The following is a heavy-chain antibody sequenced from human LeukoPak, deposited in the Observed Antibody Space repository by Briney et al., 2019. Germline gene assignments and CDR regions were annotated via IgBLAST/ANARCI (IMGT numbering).Heavy chain of an antibody. V-gene: IGHV5-51*01. CDR2: IYPGDSGT. CDR1: GYSFTSYW. D-gene: IGHD1-26*01. CDR3: ARQRYSGSYPRGTFDY. J-gene: IGHJ4*02. Sequence: GESLKISCKGSGYSFTSYWIGWVRQMPGKGLEWMGIIYPGDSGTRYSPSFQGQVTISADKSISTAYLQWSSLKASDTAMYYCARQRYSGSYPRGTFDYWGQGTLVTVSS.